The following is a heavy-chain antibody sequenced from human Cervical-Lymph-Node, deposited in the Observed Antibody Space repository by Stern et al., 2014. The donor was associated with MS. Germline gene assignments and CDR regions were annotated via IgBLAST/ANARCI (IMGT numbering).Heavy chain of an antibody. CDR1: GFTFSTYA. CDR3: PRGGRGVGLEY. D-gene: IGHD3-10*01. V-gene: IGHV3-30-3*01. J-gene: IGHJ4*02. CDR2: VSYDGTQR. Sequence: QVQLVESGGGVVQPGRSLSLSCVASGFTFSTYAMHWVRQAPGKGLEWVAFVSYDGTQRNSTDSVKARFTISRDNSKNTLYLHMNSLRDEDTAVYFCPRGGRGVGLEYWGQGALVTVSS.